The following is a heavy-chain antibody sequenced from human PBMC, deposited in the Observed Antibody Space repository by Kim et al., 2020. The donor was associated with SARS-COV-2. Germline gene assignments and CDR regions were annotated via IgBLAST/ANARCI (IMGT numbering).Heavy chain of an antibody. V-gene: IGHV7-4-1*02. J-gene: IGHJ5*02. CDR3: ARGYGSGRPIFGL. D-gene: IGHD3-10*01. Sequence: ASVKVSCKASGYTFTSYPMNWVRQAPGQGLEWMGWINTNTGNPTYAQGFTGRFVFPLVTSVSTAYPQISSLKADDTAVYFCARGYGSGRPIFGLWGRGTL. CDR1: GYTFTSYP. CDR2: INTNTGNP.